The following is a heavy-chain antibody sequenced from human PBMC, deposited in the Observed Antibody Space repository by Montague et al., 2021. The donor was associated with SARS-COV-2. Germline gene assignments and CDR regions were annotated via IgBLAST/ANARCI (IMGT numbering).Heavy chain of an antibody. J-gene: IGHJ4*02. CDR3: ARSYDILTGYQSQALDY. D-gene: IGHD3-9*01. V-gene: IGHV3-48*03. CDR1: GFTFSSYE. Sequence: SLRLSCAASGFTFSSYEMNWVRQAPGKGLEWVSYISSSGSTIYYVDSVKGRLTISRDNAKNSLYLQMNSLRAEDTAVYYCARSYDILTGYQSQALDYWGQGTLVTVSS. CDR2: ISSSGSTI.